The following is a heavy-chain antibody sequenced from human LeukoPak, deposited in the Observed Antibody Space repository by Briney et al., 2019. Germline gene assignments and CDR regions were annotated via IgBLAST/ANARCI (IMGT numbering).Heavy chain of an antibody. CDR2: IYYSGST. Sequence: SETLSLTCTVSGGSISSYYWSWIRQPPGKGLEWIGYIYYSGSTSYNPSLKSRVTISVDTSKNQFSLKLSPVTAADTAVYYCARHERDASLDHALDIWGQGTMVTVSS. CDR1: GGSISSYY. D-gene: IGHD5-24*01. J-gene: IGHJ3*02. CDR3: ARHERDASLDHALDI. V-gene: IGHV4-59*08.